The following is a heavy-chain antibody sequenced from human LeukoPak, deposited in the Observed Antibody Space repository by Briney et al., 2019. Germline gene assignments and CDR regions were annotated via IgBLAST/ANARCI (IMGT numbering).Heavy chain of an antibody. Sequence: SRTLSLTCAVSGGSISSGGYSWSWIRQPPGKGLEWIGYIYHSGSTYYNPSLKSRVTISVDRSKNQFSLKLSSVTAADAAVYYCARTRNGGSFDYWGQGTLVTVSS. CDR3: ARTRNGGSFDY. D-gene: IGHD4-23*01. CDR2: IYHSGST. J-gene: IGHJ4*02. V-gene: IGHV4-30-2*01. CDR1: GGSISSGGYS.